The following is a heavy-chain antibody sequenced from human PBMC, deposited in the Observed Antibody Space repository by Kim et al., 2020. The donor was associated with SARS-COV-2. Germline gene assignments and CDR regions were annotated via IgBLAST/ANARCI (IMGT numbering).Heavy chain of an antibody. CDR2: T. CDR3: ARDISYGSFDP. J-gene: IGHJ5*02. V-gene: IGHV3-74*03. Sequence: TKYADSVKGRFTISRDNAKNTLYLQMDSLRTEDTAVYYCARDISYGSFDPWGQGALVTVSS. D-gene: IGHD3-10*01.